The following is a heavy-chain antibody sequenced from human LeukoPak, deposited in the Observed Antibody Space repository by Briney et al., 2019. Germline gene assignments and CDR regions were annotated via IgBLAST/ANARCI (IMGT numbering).Heavy chain of an antibody. CDR2: ISSSGSTI. CDR3: AREGLYYFDY. Sequence: GGSLRLSCAASGFTVSSNYMSWVRQAPGKGLEWVSYISSSGSTIYYADSVKGRFTISRDNAKNSLYLQMNSLRAEDTAVYYCAREGLYYFDYWGQGTLVTVSS. J-gene: IGHJ4*02. V-gene: IGHV3-11*04. CDR1: GFTVSSNY.